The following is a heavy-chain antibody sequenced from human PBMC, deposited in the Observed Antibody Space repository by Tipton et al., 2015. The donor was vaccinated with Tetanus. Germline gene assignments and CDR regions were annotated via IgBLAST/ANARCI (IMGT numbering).Heavy chain of an antibody. V-gene: IGHV4-31*03. Sequence: LRLSCTVSGGSISSGGHYWSWIRQHPGKGLEWIGDIYYSGTTDYNPSLKSRVTISVDTPKDQFSLKLKSVTAADTAVYYCARDQARGARGWNYFDYWGQGTLVTVSS. CDR2: IYYSGTT. CDR1: GGSISSGGHY. J-gene: IGHJ4*02. CDR3: ARDQARGARGWNYFDY. D-gene: IGHD1-26*01.